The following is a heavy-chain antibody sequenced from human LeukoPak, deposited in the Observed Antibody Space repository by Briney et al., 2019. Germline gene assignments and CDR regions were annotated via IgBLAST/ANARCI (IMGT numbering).Heavy chain of an antibody. D-gene: IGHD3-10*01. CDR2: IDSDGSTT. CDR1: GFTFNSFW. CDR3: ARDLPGEGIDY. V-gene: IGHV3-74*01. Sequence: GGSLRLSCATSGFTFNSFWMHWVRQAPGKGLVWVSHIDSDGSTTTYASSVTGRFTISRDNAKNTVYLQMNSLRAEDTAVYFCARDLPGEGIDYWGQGTPVTVSS. J-gene: IGHJ4*02.